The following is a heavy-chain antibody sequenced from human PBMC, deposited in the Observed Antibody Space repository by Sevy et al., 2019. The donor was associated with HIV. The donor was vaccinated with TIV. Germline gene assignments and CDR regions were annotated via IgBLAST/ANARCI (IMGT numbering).Heavy chain of an antibody. J-gene: IGHJ6*02. CDR1: GSSFESFA. D-gene: IGHD3-10*01. CDR2: ISKSSSYI. CDR3: TRGSGIDYYEKGMDL. Sequence: GGSLRLSCAASGSSFESFAMNWVRQAPGNGLEWVACISKSSSYIYYADSVKGRFTISRDNAKNSLFLQMNSLGAEDTAIYYCTRGSGIDYYEKGMDLSGQGTTVTVSS. V-gene: IGHV3-21*04.